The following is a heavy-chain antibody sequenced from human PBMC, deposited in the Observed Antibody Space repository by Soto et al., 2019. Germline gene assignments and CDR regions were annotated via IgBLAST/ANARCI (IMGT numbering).Heavy chain of an antibody. CDR2: IDPSDSYT. CDR1: GYSFTSDW. D-gene: IGHD5-18*01. J-gene: IGHJ6*02. CDR3: ARHVDTAMVTYYGMDV. Sequence: PVESLKISCNGSGYSFTSDWISWVRQMPWKGLEWMGRIDPSDSYTNYSPSFQGHVTISADKSISTAYLQWSSLKASDTAMYYCARHVDTAMVTYYGMDVWGQGTTVTV. V-gene: IGHV5-10-1*01.